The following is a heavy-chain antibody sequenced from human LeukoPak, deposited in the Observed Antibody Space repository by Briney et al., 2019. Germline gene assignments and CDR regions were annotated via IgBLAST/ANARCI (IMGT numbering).Heavy chain of an antibody. CDR2: IYYSGST. Sequence: PSQTLSLTCTVSGGSISSGDYYWSWIRQPPGKGLEWIGYIYYSGSTYYNPSLKSRVTISVDTSKNQFSLKLSSVTAADTAVYYRARHYGSGSYFGYWGQGTLVTVSS. J-gene: IGHJ4*02. V-gene: IGHV4-30-4*01. CDR1: GGSISSGDYY. D-gene: IGHD3-10*01. CDR3: ARHYGSGSYFGY.